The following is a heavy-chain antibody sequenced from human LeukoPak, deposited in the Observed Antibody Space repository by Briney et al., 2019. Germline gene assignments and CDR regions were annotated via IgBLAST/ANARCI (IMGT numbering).Heavy chain of an antibody. V-gene: IGHV4-59*08. J-gene: IGHJ1*01. CDR1: GGSINNYY. CDR3: ARGSTRSCFQH. Sequence: SETLSLTCTVSGGSINNYYWSWIRQPPGKGLEWIGYIYYGGSTNYNPSLKSRVTISVDTSKNQFSLKLSSVTAADTAVYYCARGSTRSCFQHWGQGTLVTVSS. CDR2: IYYGGST. D-gene: IGHD2-2*01.